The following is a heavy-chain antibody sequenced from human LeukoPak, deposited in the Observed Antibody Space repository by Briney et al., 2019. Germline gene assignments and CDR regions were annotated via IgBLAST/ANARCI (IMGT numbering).Heavy chain of an antibody. V-gene: IGHV3-7*01. J-gene: IGHJ4*02. CDR3: ARLGGSYYTY. CDR2: IKQDGGEK. CDR1: GFTFNSYW. Sequence: GGSLRLSCTASGFTFNSYWMTWVRQAPGKGLEWVANIKQDGGEKYYVDSVKGRFTISRDNAKNSLFLQMNSLRVEDTAVYYCARLGGSYYTYWGQGTLVTVSS. D-gene: IGHD1-26*01.